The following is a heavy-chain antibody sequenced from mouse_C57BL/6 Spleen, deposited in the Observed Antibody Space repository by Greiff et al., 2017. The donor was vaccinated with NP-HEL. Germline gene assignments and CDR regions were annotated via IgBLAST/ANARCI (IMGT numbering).Heavy chain of an antibody. CDR2: IHPNSGST. Sequence: VQLQQPGAELVKPGASVKLSCKASGYTFTSYWMHWVKQRPGQGLEWIGMIHPNSGSTNYNEKFKSKATLTVDKSSSTAYMQLSSLTSEDSAVYYCARGRDYDYLFAYWGQGTLVTVSA. V-gene: IGHV1-64*01. D-gene: IGHD2-4*01. CDR1: GYTFTSYW. J-gene: IGHJ3*01. CDR3: ARGRDYDYLFAY.